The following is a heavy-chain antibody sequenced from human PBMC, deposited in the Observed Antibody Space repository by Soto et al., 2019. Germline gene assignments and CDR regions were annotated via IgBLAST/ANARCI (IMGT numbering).Heavy chain of an antibody. Sequence: SETLSLTCTVSNDSISPYYWSWIRQPPGKGLEWIGFIYYSGSTTYNPSLESRVTISVATSKNQFSLKLTSVTAADTAVYYCARGGYTSIDYWGQGTLVTVSS. CDR2: IYYSGST. D-gene: IGHD1-26*01. J-gene: IGHJ4*02. V-gene: IGHV4-59*08. CDR1: NDSISPYY. CDR3: ARGGYTSIDY.